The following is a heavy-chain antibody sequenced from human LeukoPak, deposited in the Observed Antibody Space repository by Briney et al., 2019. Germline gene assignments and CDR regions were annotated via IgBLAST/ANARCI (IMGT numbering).Heavy chain of an antibody. V-gene: IGHV4-4*09. D-gene: IGHD6-25*01. CDR3: ARQRTRIAAAAGTGWFDP. CDR2: IYTSGST. Sequence: PSETLSLTCTVSGGSISSYYWSWIRQPPGKGLEWIGYIYTSGSTNYNPSLKSRVTISVDTSKNQFSLKLSSVTAADTAVYYCARQRTRIAAAAGTGWFDPSGQGTLVTVSS. J-gene: IGHJ5*02. CDR1: GGSISSYY.